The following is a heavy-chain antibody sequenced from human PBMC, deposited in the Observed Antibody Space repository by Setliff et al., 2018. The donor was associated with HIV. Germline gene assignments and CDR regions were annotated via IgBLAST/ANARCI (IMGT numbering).Heavy chain of an antibody. CDR2: IYYTGNT. Sequence: PSSPLSLPFPVSGGSISGYYWGWIRQPPGKGREWVGTIYYTGNTFYNPSLKSRISISVDTSKEDLSLKLTAVAAADTATYFCARHARGAHDSWFAQAYSFNYWGQGVLVTVSS. CDR1: GGSISGYY. D-gene: IGHD3-10*01. CDR3: ARHARGAHDSWFAQAYSFNY. V-gene: IGHV4-39*02. J-gene: IGHJ4*02.